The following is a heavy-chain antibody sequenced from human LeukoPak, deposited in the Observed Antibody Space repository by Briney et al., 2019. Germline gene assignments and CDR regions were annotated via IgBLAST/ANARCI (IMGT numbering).Heavy chain of an antibody. CDR1: GYSFNTYG. CDR3: ARDYQLLLLWDCFDP. D-gene: IGHD2-2*01. J-gene: IGHJ5*02. Sequence: ASVKVSCKASGYSFNTYGISWVRQAPGQGLEWMGWFSADNGETNYAQKFQGRVTMTTDTSTSTAYMELRSLRSDDTAVYYCARDYQLLLLWDCFDPWGQGTLVSVSS. CDR2: FSADNGET. V-gene: IGHV1-18*01.